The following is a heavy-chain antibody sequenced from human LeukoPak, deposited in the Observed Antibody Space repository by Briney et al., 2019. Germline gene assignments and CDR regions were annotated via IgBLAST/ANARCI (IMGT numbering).Heavy chain of an antibody. CDR1: GGTFSSYA. CDR2: ITPILGIA. CDR3: ARGDYYGSGSNYYYYYGMDV. J-gene: IGHJ6*02. Sequence: SVKVSCKASGGTFSSYAISWVRQAPGQGLEWMGRITPILGIANYAQKFQGRVTITADKSTSTAYMELSSLRSEDTAVYYCARGDYYGSGSNYYYYYGMDVWGQGTTVTVSS. D-gene: IGHD3-10*01. V-gene: IGHV1-69*04.